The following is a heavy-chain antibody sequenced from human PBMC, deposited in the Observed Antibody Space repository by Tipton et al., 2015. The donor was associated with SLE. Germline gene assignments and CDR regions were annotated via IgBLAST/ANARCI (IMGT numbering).Heavy chain of an antibody. Sequence: TLSLTCTVSGDSISSGVYYWSWIRQPAGRGLEWIGRIYPSGITNYNPSLKSRVAISIDTAKNQFSLKLTSVTAADTAVYYCARDSRIGWFDPWGQETLVTVSS. J-gene: IGHJ5*02. CDR2: IYPSGIT. CDR1: GDSISSGVYY. V-gene: IGHV4-61*02. D-gene: IGHD2-15*01. CDR3: ARDSRIGWFDP.